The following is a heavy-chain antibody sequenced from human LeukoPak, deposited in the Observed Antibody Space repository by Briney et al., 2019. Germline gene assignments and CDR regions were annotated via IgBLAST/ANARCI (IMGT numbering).Heavy chain of an antibody. Sequence: GGSLRLSCAASGLTFSSSAMPWVRQARGKGLEWVSAISGSGGSTYYADSVKGRFTISRDNSKNTLYLQMNSLRVEDTAVYYCAKGYSGYDFGSAFDIWGQGTLVTVPS. CDR2: ISGSGGST. V-gene: IGHV3-23*01. J-gene: IGHJ3*02. CDR3: AKGYSGYDFGSAFDI. D-gene: IGHD5-12*01. CDR1: GLTFSSSA.